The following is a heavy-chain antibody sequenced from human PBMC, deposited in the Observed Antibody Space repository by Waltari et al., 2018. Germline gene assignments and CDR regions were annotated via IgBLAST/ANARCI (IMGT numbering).Heavy chain of an antibody. J-gene: IGHJ5*02. CDR3: AKTGGFPNWFGP. V-gene: IGHV4-38-2*02. Sequence: QVQLQESGPGLVKASETLSLTSTVFGHSIGSDNSLAWHRQPPGMGLEWIGTLHQNGNTYYNPSLQSRVTISVDTSKNQFSLKVSSVTAADTAVYYCAKTGGFPNWFGPWGQGTLVTVSS. CDR1: GHSIGSDNS. CDR2: LHQNGNT. D-gene: IGHD2-15*01.